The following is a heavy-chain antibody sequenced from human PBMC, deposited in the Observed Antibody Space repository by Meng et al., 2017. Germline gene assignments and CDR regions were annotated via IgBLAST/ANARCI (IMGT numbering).Heavy chain of an antibody. Sequence: VQRLQSGAELKKPGASVGVSCKSFVYTFTAYYIHWVRQAPGQGLEWMGHIKPQSGDTLYAQKFQGRVSMTRDTSISTAYVELSGLTSDDTAIYYCVRDEDISAAGYLFGDYWGHGTLVTVSS. J-gene: IGHJ4*01. CDR3: VRDEDISAAGYLFGDY. CDR1: VYTFTAYY. V-gene: IGHV1-2*06. CDR2: IKPQSGDT. D-gene: IGHD6-13*01.